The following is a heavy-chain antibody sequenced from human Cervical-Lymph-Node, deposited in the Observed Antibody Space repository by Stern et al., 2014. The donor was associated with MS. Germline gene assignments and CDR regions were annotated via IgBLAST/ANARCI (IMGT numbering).Heavy chain of an antibody. CDR2: IFPGGSNI. J-gene: IGHJ4*02. CDR1: GYTFTSYW. V-gene: IGHV5-51*01. Sequence: EDQLVESGPEVKRPGESLKISCQASGYTFTSYWIGWVRQMPGKGLEWIAIIFPGGSNIRYSPPFQGQVPISADKSSSTAYLQWNNLKASDTAIYYCARQRYFDYWGQGTLVTVSS. CDR3: ARQRYFDY.